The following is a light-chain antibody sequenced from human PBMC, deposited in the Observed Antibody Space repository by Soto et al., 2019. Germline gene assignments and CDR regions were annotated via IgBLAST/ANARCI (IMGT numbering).Light chain of an antibody. Sequence: EIVMTQSPATLSVSPGERATLFCRASQSLSSSYLAWYQQRPGQAPRLLIYDTSSRATGIPDRFSGSGSGTDFTLTISRLEPEDFAVYYCQQHGSSPPSWTFGQGTKVEIK. CDR1: QSLSSSY. V-gene: IGKV3-20*01. CDR3: QQHGSSPPSWT. J-gene: IGKJ1*01. CDR2: DTS.